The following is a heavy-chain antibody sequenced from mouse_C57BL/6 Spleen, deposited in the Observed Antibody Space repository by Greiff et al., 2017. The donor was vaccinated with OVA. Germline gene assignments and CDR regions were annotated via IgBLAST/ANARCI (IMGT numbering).Heavy chain of an antibody. CDR1: GYTFTDYE. CDR3: TRILTGTYYFDY. Sequence: QVQLKESGAELVRPGASVTLSCKASGYTFTDYEMHWVKQTPVHGLEWIGAIDPETGGTAYNQKFKGKAILTADKSSSTAYMELRSLTSEDSAVYYCTRILTGTYYFDYWGQGTTLTVSS. V-gene: IGHV1-15*01. CDR2: IDPETGGT. D-gene: IGHD4-1*01. J-gene: IGHJ2*01.